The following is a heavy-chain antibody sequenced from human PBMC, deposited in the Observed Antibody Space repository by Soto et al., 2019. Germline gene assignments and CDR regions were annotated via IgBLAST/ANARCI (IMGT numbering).Heavy chain of an antibody. Sequence: GAALKISWKGSGYSLASYWMSRVRQMPGKSLEWMGRIDPSDSYTNYSPSFQGHVTISADKSISTAYLQWSSLEASDTAMYYCASPKQLSTGSYYGMDVWGQETTVTVSS. J-gene: IGHJ6*02. CDR3: ASPKQLSTGSYYGMDV. CDR2: IDPSDSYT. V-gene: IGHV5-10-1*01. D-gene: IGHD2-2*01. CDR1: GYSLASYW.